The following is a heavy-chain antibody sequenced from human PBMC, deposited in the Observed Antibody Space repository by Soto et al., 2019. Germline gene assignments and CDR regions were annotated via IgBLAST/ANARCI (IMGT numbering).Heavy chain of an antibody. CDR2: IIPIFGTA. V-gene: IGHV1-69*13. J-gene: IGHJ4*02. D-gene: IGHD2-21*01. Sequence: GAAVKVSCKASGCTFSSYAISWVRQAPGQGLEWMGGIIPIFGTANYAQKFQGRVTITADESTSTAYMELSSLRSEDTAVYYCARADMVVFDYWGQGTLVTISS. CDR3: ARADMVVFDY. CDR1: GCTFSSYA.